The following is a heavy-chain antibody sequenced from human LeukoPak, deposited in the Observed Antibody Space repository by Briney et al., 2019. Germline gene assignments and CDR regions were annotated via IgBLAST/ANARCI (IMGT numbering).Heavy chain of an antibody. V-gene: IGHV4-39*01. CDR1: GGSISSSNYY. J-gene: IGHJ1*01. D-gene: IGHD6-19*01. CDR2: IYYSVST. CDR3: AIAVAGTPPFL. Sequence: PSETLSLTCTVSGGSISSSNYYWGWIRQPPGTGLEWIGSIYYSVSTYYNPSLKSRVTISVDTSKNQFSLKLSTVTAPDTALYYCAIAVAGTPPFLRGPGNLVTVSS.